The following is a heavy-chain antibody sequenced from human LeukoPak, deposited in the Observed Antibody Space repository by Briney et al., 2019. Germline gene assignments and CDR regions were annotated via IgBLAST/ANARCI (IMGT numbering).Heavy chain of an antibody. J-gene: IGHJ4*02. CDR3: AGGEAVAVGGFDY. Sequence: PSETLSLTCTVSGGSVSSGSYYWSWIRQPPGKGLEWIGYIYYSGSTNYNPSLKSRVTISVDTSKNQFSLKLSSVTAADTAVYYCAGGEAVAVGGFDYWGQGTLVTVSS. D-gene: IGHD6-19*01. CDR1: GGSVSSGSYY. CDR2: IYYSGST. V-gene: IGHV4-61*01.